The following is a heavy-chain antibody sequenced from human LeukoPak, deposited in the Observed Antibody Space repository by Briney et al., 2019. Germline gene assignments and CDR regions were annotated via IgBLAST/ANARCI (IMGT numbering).Heavy chain of an antibody. V-gene: IGHV4-59*01. CDR3: ARGPGYSNWFDP. CDR1: GGSISSYY. Sequence: PSETLSLTCTVSGGSISSYYWSWIRQPPGKGLEWIGYIYYSGSTNYDPSLKSRVTISVDTSKNQFSLKLSSVTAADTAVYYCARGPGYSNWFDPWGQGTLVTVSS. D-gene: IGHD6-13*01. CDR2: IYYSGST. J-gene: IGHJ5*02.